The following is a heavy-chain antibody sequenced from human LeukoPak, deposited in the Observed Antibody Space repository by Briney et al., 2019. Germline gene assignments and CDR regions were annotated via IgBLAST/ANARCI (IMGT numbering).Heavy chain of an antibody. V-gene: IGHV3-30-3*01. Sequence: GGSLRLSCAASGFTFSSYAMHWVRQAPGKGLEWVAVISYDGSNKYYADSVKGRFTISRDNSKNTLYLQMNSLRAEDTAVYYCARDPVAWGDYYYGMDVWGQGTTVTVSS. D-gene: IGHD3-10*01. CDR3: ARDPVAWGDYYYGMDV. CDR1: GFTFSSYA. CDR2: ISYDGSNK. J-gene: IGHJ6*02.